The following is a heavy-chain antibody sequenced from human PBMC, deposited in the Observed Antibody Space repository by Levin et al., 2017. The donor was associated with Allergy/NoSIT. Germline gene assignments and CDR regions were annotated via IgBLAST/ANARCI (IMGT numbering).Heavy chain of an antibody. CDR2: IIPIFGTA. D-gene: IGHD2-2*01. CDR1: GGTFSSYA. J-gene: IGHJ4*02. Sequence: SVKVSCKASGGTFSSYAISWVRQAPGQGLEWMGGIIPIFGTANYAQKFQGRVTITADESTSTAYMELSSLRSEDTAVYYCAREQGIVVVPAAMSTFDYWGQGTLVTVSS. V-gene: IGHV1-69*13. CDR3: AREQGIVVVPAAMSTFDY.